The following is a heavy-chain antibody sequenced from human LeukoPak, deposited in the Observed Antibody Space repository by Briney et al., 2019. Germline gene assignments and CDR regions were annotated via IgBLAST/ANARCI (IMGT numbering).Heavy chain of an antibody. CDR2: INHSGST. Sequence: LRLSCAASGFTFSSYAMSWVRQAPGKGLEWIGEINHSGSTNYNPSLKSRVTISVDTSKNQFSLKLSSVTAADTAVYYCARLGTTVVTYYFDYWGQGTLVTVSS. V-gene: IGHV4-34*01. D-gene: IGHD4-23*01. CDR3: ARLGTTVVTYYFDY. CDR1: GFTFSSYA. J-gene: IGHJ4*02.